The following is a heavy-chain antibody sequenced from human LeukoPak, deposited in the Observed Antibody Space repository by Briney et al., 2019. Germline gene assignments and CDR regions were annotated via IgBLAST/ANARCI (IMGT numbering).Heavy chain of an antibody. V-gene: IGHV3-33*06. D-gene: IGHD1-7*01. CDR1: GFTFSTYD. CDR2: IWSDGSNK. CDR3: AKDLNWNYLHS. Sequence: GGSLRLSCIVSGFTFSTYDMHWVRQAPGKGLEWVAVIWSDGSNKYYTDSVKGRFTISRDNPKNTLYLQMNSLRAEDTAVYYCAKDLNWNYLHSWGQGTLVTVSS. J-gene: IGHJ4*02.